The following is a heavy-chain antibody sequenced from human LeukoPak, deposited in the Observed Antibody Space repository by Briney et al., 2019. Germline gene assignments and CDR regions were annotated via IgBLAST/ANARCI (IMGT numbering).Heavy chain of an antibody. D-gene: IGHD2-21*02. J-gene: IGHJ4*02. V-gene: IGHV1-18*01. Sequence: ASVKVSCKASGYPLTSYGIIWVRQAPGPGLEWMGWISAYNGNTNYAQKVQGRVTMTTDTSTSTVYMELRSLRSDDTAVYYCARVLAAAYCGGDCYPDYWGQGTLVTVCS. CDR3: ARVLAAAYCGGDCYPDY. CDR1: GYPLTSYG. CDR2: ISAYNGNT.